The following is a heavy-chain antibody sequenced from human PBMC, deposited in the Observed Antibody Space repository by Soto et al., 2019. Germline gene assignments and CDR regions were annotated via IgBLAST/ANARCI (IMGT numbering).Heavy chain of an antibody. CDR1: GFTFSSYG. CDR2: ISYDGSNK. J-gene: IGHJ6*02. Sequence: GGSLRLSCAASGFTFSSYGMHWVRQAPGKGLEWVAVISYDGSNKYYADSVKGRFTISRDNSKKTLYLQMNSLRAEDTAVYYCAKDHFIVAKIRDCYYGMGVCGQGTTVTVYS. CDR3: AKDHFIVAKIRDCYYGMGV. V-gene: IGHV3-30*18. D-gene: IGHD5-12*01.